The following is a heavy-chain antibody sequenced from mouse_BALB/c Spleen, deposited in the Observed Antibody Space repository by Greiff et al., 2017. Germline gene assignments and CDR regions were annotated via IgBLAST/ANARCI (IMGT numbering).Heavy chain of an antibody. Sequence: EVQLVESGPGLVKPSQSLSLTCTVTGYSITSDYAWNWIRQFPGNKLEWMGYISYSGSTSYNPSLKSRISITRDTSKNQFFLQLNSVTTEDTATYYCARKDYDGRYYAMDYWGQGTSVTVSS. D-gene: IGHD2-4*01. CDR2: ISYSGST. CDR3: ARKDYDGRYYAMDY. V-gene: IGHV3-2*02. CDR1: GYSITSDYA. J-gene: IGHJ4*01.